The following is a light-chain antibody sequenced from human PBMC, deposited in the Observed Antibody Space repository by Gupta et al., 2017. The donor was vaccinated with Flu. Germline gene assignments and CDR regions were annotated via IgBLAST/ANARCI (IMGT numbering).Light chain of an antibody. Sequence: PAALSVLPEDTTPPSCRARQVVSSYLAWYRQKPGQAPRLLIYGASTRATGMPARFSGSGSGTEFTLTISSLQSEDFAVYYCQQDNNWPRTFGQGTKVEIK. CDR2: GAS. J-gene: IGKJ1*01. CDR3: QQDNNWPRT. V-gene: IGKV3D-15*01. CDR1: QVVSSY.